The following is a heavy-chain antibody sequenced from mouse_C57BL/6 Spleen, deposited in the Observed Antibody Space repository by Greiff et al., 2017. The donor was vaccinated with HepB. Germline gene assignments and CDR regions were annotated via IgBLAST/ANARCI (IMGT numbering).Heavy chain of an antibody. CDR3: ASPKTAQASWFAY. J-gene: IGHJ3*01. CDR1: GFTFSSYG. V-gene: IGHV5-6*01. D-gene: IGHD3-2*02. CDR2: ISSGGSYT. Sequence: EVQVVESGGDLVKPGGSLKLSCAASGFTFSSYGMSWVRQTPDKRLEWVATISSGGSYTYYPDSVKGRFTISRDNAKNTLYLQMSSLKSEDTAMYYCASPKTAQASWFAYWGQGTLVTVSA.